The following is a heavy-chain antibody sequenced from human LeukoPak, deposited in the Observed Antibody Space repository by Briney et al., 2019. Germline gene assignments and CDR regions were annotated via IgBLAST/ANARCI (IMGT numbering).Heavy chain of an antibody. CDR1: GYTFTSYG. V-gene: IGHV1-18*01. J-gene: IGHJ4*02. CDR3: ARDYAILTGYNKGPDY. Sequence: GASVKVSCKASGYTFTSYGISWVRQAPGQGLEWMGWISAYNGNANYAQKLQGRVTMTTDTSTSTAYMELRSLRSDDTAVYYCARDYAILTGYNKGPDYWGQGTLVTVSS. D-gene: IGHD3-9*01. CDR2: ISAYNGNA.